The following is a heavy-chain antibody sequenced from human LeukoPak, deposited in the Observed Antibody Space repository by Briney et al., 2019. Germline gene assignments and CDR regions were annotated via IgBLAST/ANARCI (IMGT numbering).Heavy chain of an antibody. D-gene: IGHD5-18*01. CDR1: GFTFDDYA. V-gene: IGHV3-9*01. CDR2: ISWNSGSI. Sequence: PGRSLRLSCAASGFTFDDYAMHWVRQAPGKGLEWVSGISWNSGSIGYADSVEGRFTISRDNAKNSLYLQMNSLRAEDTALYYCAKGRYSYGFDYWGQGALVTVSS. CDR3: AKGRYSYGFDY. J-gene: IGHJ4*02.